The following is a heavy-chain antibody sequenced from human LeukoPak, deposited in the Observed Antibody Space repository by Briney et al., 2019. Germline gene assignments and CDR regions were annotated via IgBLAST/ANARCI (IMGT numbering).Heavy chain of an antibody. CDR3: AKAVGPPLTSNWYGFYYGMDV. CDR2: ISGSGGST. Sequence: GRSLRLSCAASGFTFSSCAMSWVRQAPGKGLEWVSAISGSGGSTHYADSVKGRFTISRDNSKNTLYLQMNSLRAEDTAVYYCAKAVGPPLTSNWYGFYYGMDVWGQGTTVTVSS. CDR1: GFTFSSCA. J-gene: IGHJ6*02. D-gene: IGHD6-13*01. V-gene: IGHV3-23*01.